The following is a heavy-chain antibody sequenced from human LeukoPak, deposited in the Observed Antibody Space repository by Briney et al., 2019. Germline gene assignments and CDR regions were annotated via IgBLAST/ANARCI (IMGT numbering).Heavy chain of an antibody. V-gene: IGHV1-2*02. CDR3: ASDVWVANWFDP. D-gene: IGHD3-16*01. Sequence: ASVKVSCKASGYTFTGYYMHWVRQAPGQGLEWMGWINPNSGGTNYAQKFQGRVTMTRDTPISTAYMELSRLRSDDTAVYYCASDVWVANWFDPWGQGTLVAVSS. J-gene: IGHJ5*02. CDR2: INPNSGGT. CDR1: GYTFTGYY.